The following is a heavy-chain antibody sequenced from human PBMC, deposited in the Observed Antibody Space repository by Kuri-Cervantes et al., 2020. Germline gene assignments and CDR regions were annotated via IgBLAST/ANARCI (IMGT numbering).Heavy chain of an antibody. CDR1: GFIVSSNY. V-gene: IGHV3-53*01. D-gene: IGHD3-22*01. J-gene: IGHJ4*02. Sequence: GESLKISCAASGFIVSSNYMSWVRQAPGKGLECVSVIFAEGDTYYADSVKGRFTISRDRSKNTLYLQMNNLRAEDTAMYYCTRAPYFDRNSFDFDYWGQGTLGTVSS. CDR3: TRAPYFDRNSFDFDY. CDR2: IFAEGDT.